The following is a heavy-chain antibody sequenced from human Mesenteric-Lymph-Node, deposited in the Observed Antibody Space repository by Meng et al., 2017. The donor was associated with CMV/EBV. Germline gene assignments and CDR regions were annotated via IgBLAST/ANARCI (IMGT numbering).Heavy chain of an antibody. CDR1: GYTFSTFY. V-gene: IGHV1-46*01. J-gene: IGHJ5*02. Sequence: SGYTFSTFYIQWVRQVPGQGLEWMGIINPSGGNTNYAQKFRGRVAMTSDTSTRTVYMELSSLRSEDTAVYYCARGYYGSGRNWFDPWGQGTLVTVSS. CDR2: INPSGGNT. CDR3: ARGYYGSGRNWFDP. D-gene: IGHD3-10*01.